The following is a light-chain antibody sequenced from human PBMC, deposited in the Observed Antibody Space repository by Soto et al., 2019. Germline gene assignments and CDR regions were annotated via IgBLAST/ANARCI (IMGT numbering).Light chain of an antibody. V-gene: IGKV1-39*01. Sequence: DIQMTQSPSSLSASVGDRVTITCRASQTIDSYLNWHQQKPGKAPNLLIYAASSLQSGVPSRFSGSGSGTDFTLTISSLQPEDFATYYCQQSYSTPRTFGQGTRVEIK. J-gene: IGKJ1*01. CDR2: AAS. CDR1: QTIDSY. CDR3: QQSYSTPRT.